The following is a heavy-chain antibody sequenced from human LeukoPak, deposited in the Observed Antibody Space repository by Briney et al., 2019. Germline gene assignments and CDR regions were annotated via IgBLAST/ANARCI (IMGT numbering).Heavy chain of an antibody. J-gene: IGHJ4*02. CDR1: GGSFSGYY. Sequence: SETLSLTCAVYGGSFSGYYWSWIRQPPGKGLEWIGEINHSGSTNYNPSLKSRVTISVDTSKNQFSLKLSSVTAADTAVYYCARVRNGHWGQGTLVTVSS. CDR3: ARVRNGH. V-gene: IGHV4-34*01. CDR2: INHSGST.